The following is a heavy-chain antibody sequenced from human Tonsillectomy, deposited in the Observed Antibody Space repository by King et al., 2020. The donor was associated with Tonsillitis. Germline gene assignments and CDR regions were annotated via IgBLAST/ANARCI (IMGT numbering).Heavy chain of an antibody. Sequence: LQLVQSGAEVKKPGASVKVSCKASGYTSSTYGITWVRQAPGQGLEWMGWINGYNGNTIYAQKLQGRVTVTTDTSTSTAYMELRSLGSDDTAVYYCALDILTGFYDYWGQGTLVTVSS. CDR3: ALDILTGFYDY. CDR1: GYTSSTYG. V-gene: IGHV1-18*01. CDR2: INGYNGNT. J-gene: IGHJ4*02. D-gene: IGHD3-9*01.